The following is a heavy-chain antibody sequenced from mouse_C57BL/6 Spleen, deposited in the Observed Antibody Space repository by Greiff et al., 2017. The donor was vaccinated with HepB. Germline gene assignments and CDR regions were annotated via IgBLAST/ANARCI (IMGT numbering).Heavy chain of an antibody. CDR1: GFTFSDYG. CDR2: ISSGSSTI. CDR3: ARNTGSRYYAMDG. Sequence: EVHLVESGGGLVKPGGSLKLSCAASGFTFSDYGMHWVRQAPEKGLEWVAYISSGSSTIYYADTVKGRCTISRDNAKNTLFLQMNSLRSEDSAMYYCARNTGSRYYAMDGRGRGTSVAVSS. J-gene: IGHJ4*01. V-gene: IGHV5-17*01. D-gene: IGHD1-1*01.